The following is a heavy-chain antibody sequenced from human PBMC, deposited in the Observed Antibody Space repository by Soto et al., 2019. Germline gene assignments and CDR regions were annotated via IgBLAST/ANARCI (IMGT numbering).Heavy chain of an antibody. CDR1: GGSFGGYY. Sequence: SETLSLTCAVYGGSFGGYYWSWIRQPPGKGLEWIGEINHSGSTNYNPSLKSRVTISVDTSKNQFSLKLSSVTAADTAVYYCGSLRPLGVAAGYYFDSWGQGTLVTVSS. V-gene: IGHV4-34*01. CDR3: GSLRPLGVAAGYYFDS. D-gene: IGHD6-19*01. CDR2: INHSGST. J-gene: IGHJ4*02.